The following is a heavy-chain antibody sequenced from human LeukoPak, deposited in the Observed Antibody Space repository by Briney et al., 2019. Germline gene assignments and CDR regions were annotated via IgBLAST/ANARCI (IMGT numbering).Heavy chain of an antibody. CDR2: ISSSNT. CDR3: ASDPGDLRWGMDV. Sequence: GGSLRLSCAASGYTFSPYSMNWVRQAPGKGLEWVSSISSSNTYYAPSVTGRFTTSTDHATHSVYLQMNSLRAEDTAVYYCASDPGDLRWGMDVWGQGTTVTVAS. CDR1: GYTFSPYS. V-gene: IGHV3-21*01. D-gene: IGHD2-21*02. J-gene: IGHJ6*02.